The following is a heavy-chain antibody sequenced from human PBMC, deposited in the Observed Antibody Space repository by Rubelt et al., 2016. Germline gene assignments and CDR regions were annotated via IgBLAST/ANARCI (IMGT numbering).Heavy chain of an antibody. D-gene: IGHD7-27*01. CDR3: ARYLGIEGDFDY. Sequence: APGQGLEWMGRINPNSGGTNYAQKFQGRVTMTTDTSTSTAYMELRSLRSDDTAVYYCARYLGIEGDFDYWGQGTLVTVSS. V-gene: IGHV1-2*06. J-gene: IGHJ4*02. CDR2: INPNSGGT.